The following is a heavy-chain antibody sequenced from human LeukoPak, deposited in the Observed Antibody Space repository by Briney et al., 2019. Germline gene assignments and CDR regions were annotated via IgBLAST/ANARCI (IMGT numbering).Heavy chain of an antibody. CDR2: IYYSGST. CDR1: GGSISSYY. CDR3: ARGGTGYCSGGSCYYFQH. D-gene: IGHD2-15*01. Sequence: PSETLSLTCTVFGGSISSYYWSWIRQPPGKGLEWIGYIYYSGSTNYNPSLKSRVTISVDTSKNQFSLKLSSVTAADTAVYYCARGGTGYCSGGSCYYFQHWGQGTLVTVSS. V-gene: IGHV4-59*12. J-gene: IGHJ1*01.